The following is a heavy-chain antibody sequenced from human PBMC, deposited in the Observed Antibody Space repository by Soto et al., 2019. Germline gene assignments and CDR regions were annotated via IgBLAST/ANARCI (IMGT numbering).Heavy chain of an antibody. J-gene: IGHJ6*02. Sequence: PGGSLRLSCAASGFTFSSYAMSWVRQAPGKGLEWVSAISGSGGSTYYADSVKGRFTISRDNSKNTLYLQMNSLRAEDTAVYYCAKEISTTLLRYFDPVESGMDVWGQGTTVTVSS. D-gene: IGHD3-9*01. CDR3: AKEISTTLLRYFDPVESGMDV. V-gene: IGHV3-23*01. CDR1: GFTFSSYA. CDR2: ISGSGGST.